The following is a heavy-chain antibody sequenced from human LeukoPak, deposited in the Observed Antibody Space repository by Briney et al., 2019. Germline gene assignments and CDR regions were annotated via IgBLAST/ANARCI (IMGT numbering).Heavy chain of an antibody. V-gene: IGHV3-48*03. D-gene: IGHD2-15*01. J-gene: IGHJ4*02. CDR3: ATIKRYDTRRSASVGVDH. CDR2: ISSSGSTI. Sequence: GGSLRLSCAASGFTFSSYEMNWVRQAPGKGLEWVSYISSSGSTIYYADSAKGRFTISRDNAKNSLYLQMNSLRAEDTAVYYCATIKRYDTRRSASVGVDHWGQGTLVTVSS. CDR1: GFTFSSYE.